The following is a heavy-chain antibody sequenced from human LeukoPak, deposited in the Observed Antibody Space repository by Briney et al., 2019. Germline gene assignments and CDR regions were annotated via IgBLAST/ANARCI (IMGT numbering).Heavy chain of an antibody. Sequence: ASVKVSCKASGYTFTSYGISWVRQAPGQGLEWMGWISAYNGNTNYAQKLQGRVTMTTDTSTSTAYMELSSLRSEDTAVYYCARPRGYRGPTSPGAPPDGFYIWGQGTMGTVSS. CDR1: GYTFTSYG. CDR2: ISAYNGNT. D-gene: IGHD5-12*01. CDR3: ARPRGYRGPTSPGAPPDGFYI. J-gene: IGHJ3*02. V-gene: IGHV1-18*01.